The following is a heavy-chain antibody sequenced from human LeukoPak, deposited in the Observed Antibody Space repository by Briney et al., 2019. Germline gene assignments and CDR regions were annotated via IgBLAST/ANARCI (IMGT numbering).Heavy chain of an antibody. Sequence: GGSLRLSCAASGFTFSSYGMHWVRQAPGKGLEWVAVIWYDGSNKYYADSVKGRFTISRDNSKNTLYLQMNSLRAEDTAVYYCARSVGIAAAGTAFDIWGQGTMVTVSS. J-gene: IGHJ3*02. CDR3: ARSVGIAAAGTAFDI. V-gene: IGHV3-33*01. CDR2: IWYDGSNK. D-gene: IGHD6-13*01. CDR1: GFTFSSYG.